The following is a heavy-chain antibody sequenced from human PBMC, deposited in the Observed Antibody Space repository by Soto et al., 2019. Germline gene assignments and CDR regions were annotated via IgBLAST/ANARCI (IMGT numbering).Heavy chain of an antibody. CDR1: GFSFTTAGVA. Sequence: ESCPTLVNPPQTLTLTCTFSGFSFTTAGVAVCWIRQTPGGALEWLTLIYYNDDRRFSPSLKTRLTITGDTSKNQVVLSLTNVDPGDTATYFCAHSDGGYEIIYFDFWGQGIPGTVSS. CDR2: IYYNDDR. D-gene: IGHD5-12*01. V-gene: IGHV2-5*01. J-gene: IGHJ4*02. CDR3: AHSDGGYEIIYFDF.